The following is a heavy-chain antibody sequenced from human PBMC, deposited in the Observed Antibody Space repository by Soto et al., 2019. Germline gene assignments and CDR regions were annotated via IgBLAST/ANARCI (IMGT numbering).Heavy chain of an antibody. D-gene: IGHD2-15*01. CDR3: ARYGTFVVYYYYYRYV. CDR1: GYTFTSYD. CDR2: MNPNRGNT. V-gene: IGHV1-8*02. Sequence: ASVKVSCKASGYTFTSYDINWVRQATGQGLEWMGWMNPNRGNTGYAQKFKGKVTMTRNTSISTAYMELSSLRSEDTAVYYCARYGTFVVYYYYYRYVWGKGTTVTVSS. J-gene: IGHJ6*03.